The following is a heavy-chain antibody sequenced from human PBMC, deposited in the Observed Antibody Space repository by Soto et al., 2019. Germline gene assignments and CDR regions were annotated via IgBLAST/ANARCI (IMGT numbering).Heavy chain of an antibody. CDR1: GFTSNKYA. D-gene: IGHD6-6*01. CDR2: ISGSGAST. J-gene: IGHJ6*02. CDR3: ACSPYSSSYYYYGMDV. Sequence: GGSLRLSCVASGFTSNKYALAWVRQAPGKGLEWVSAISGSGASTYDADSVKGRFTISRDNSNNTLYLQMNSLRAEDTAVYYCACSPYSSSYYYYGMDVWGQGTTVTVSS. V-gene: IGHV3-23*01.